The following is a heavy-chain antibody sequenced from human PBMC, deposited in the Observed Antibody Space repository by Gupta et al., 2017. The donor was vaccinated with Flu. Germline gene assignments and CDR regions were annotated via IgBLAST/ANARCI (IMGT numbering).Heavy chain of an antibody. V-gene: IGHV1-2*02. Sequence: QLQLVQSGAEVKQPGAAVEDSCTGAGYTFTDDYMHWMRQAPGQGLEWMGWINPYGGGTNYAQKFQGRVTMTRDTSISTAYMELSSLRSDDTAVYYCARGPSHGAFDIWGQGTMVTVSS. CDR2: INPYGGGT. J-gene: IGHJ3*02. CDR3: ARGPSHGAFDI. CDR1: GYTFTDDY.